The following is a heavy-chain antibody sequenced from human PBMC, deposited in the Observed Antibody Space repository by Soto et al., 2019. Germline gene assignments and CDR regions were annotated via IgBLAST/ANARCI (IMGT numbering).Heavy chain of an antibody. CDR1: GFSLTTSGVG. V-gene: IGHV2-5*01. CDR2: IYWNGDQ. Sequence: QITLKESGPTLVKPTQTLTLTCTFSGFSLTTSGVGVGWIRQSPGKALEWLALIYWNGDQWYSPSLKSRLTITKDTSKNQVVLKMTNMDPVDTATYFCARSRRITMIGVVSWFDPWGQGTLVTVSS. CDR3: ARSRRITMIGVVSWFDP. D-gene: IGHD3-3*01. J-gene: IGHJ5*02.